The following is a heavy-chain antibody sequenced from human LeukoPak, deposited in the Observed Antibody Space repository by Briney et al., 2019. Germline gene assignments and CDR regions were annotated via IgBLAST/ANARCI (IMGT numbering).Heavy chain of an antibody. CDR1: GFTFSSYA. V-gene: IGHV3-23*01. J-gene: IGHJ4*02. CDR3: AEEKGNGLPFDY. Sequence: GGSLRLSCAASGFTFSSYAMSWVRQAPGKGLEWVSGITASGTSTYCADSVKGRFTISRDNSENTLYLQVNSLRAEDTAVYYCAEEKGNGLPFDYWGQGTLITVSS. D-gene: IGHD2-8*01. CDR2: ITASGTST.